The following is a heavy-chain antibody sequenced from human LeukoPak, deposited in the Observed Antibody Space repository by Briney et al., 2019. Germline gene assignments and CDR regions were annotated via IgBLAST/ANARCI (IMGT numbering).Heavy chain of an antibody. CDR1: GFTFSSYG. J-gene: IGHJ4*02. Sequence: GGSLRLSCAASGFTFSSYGMHWVRQAPGKGLEWVAVIWYDGSNKYYADSVKGRFTISRDNSKNTLYLQMNSLRAEDTAVYYCAILSGYSLDYWGQGTLATVSS. CDR2: IWYDGSNK. CDR3: AILSGYSLDY. V-gene: IGHV3-33*01. D-gene: IGHD5-18*01.